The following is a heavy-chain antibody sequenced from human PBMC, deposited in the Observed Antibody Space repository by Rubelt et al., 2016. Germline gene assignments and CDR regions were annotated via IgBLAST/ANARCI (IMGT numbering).Heavy chain of an antibody. CDR3: ARGGYCSGGSCSPFDS. J-gene: IGHJ4*02. CDR2: IRAYNGNT. CDR1: GYTFTSYG. D-gene: IGHD2-15*01. Sequence: QVQLVQSGAEVTKPGASVKVSCKASGYTFTSYGISWVRQAPGQGLEWMGWIRAYNGNTNYAQKVQGRVTLTTDTSTSTVYMELRSLRSDDTAVYYCARGGYCSGGSCSPFDSWGQGTLVTVSS. V-gene: IGHV1-18*01.